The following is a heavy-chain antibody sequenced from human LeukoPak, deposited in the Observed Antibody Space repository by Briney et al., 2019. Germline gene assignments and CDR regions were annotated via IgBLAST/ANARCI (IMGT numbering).Heavy chain of an antibody. V-gene: IGHV4-34*01. CDR3: ARRWNYGRNYYIDV. CDR1: GWTFSNYY. Sequence: SETLSLTCAVYGWTFSNYYWSWIRQPPGKGLEWIGEINDSGRINYNPSLLSRVTVSVDPSKNQFSLSLTPVTATDTAVYYCARRWNYGRNYYIDVWGKGATVSVSS. CDR2: INDSGRI. D-gene: IGHD1-7*01. J-gene: IGHJ6*03.